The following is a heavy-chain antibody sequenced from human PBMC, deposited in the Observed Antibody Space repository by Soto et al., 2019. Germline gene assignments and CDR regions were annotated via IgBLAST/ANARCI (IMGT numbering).Heavy chain of an antibody. CDR1: GFTFSSYS. V-gene: IGHV3-48*01. CDR2: ISSSSSTI. D-gene: IGHD1-1*01. J-gene: IGHJ4*02. Sequence: GGSLRLSCAASGFTFSSYSMNWVRQAPGKGLEWVSYISSSSSTIYYADSVRGRFTISRDNSKSTLYLHMTSLTAEDTALYYCANLDWSQLPNNFDYWGQGTLVTVSS. CDR3: ANLDWSQLPNNFDY.